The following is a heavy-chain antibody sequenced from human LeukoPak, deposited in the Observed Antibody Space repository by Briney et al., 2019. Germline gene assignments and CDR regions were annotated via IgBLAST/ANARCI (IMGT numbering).Heavy chain of an antibody. CDR1: GGSISSSSYY. V-gene: IGHV4-39*01. D-gene: IGHD4-17*01. J-gene: IGHJ3*02. CDR3: ARHYADYTDPYTFDI. Sequence: PSETLSLTCTVSGGSISSSSYYWGWIRQPPGKGLEWIGSIYYSGSTYYNPSLKSRVTISVDTSKNQFSLRLSSVTAADTAMYYCARHYADYTDPYTFDIWGQGTMVTVSS. CDR2: IYYSGST.